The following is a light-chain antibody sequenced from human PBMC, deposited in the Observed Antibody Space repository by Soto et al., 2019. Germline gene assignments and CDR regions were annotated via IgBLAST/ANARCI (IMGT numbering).Light chain of an antibody. Sequence: QSVLTQPPSASGTPGRRVTISCSGSSSNIGINAVNWYQQLPGTAPKLVIYDNNQRPSGVPDRFSGSKSGISASLAISGLQSEDEADYSCAAWDDSLNGLVFGTGTKLTVL. J-gene: IGLJ1*01. CDR1: SSNIGINA. CDR2: DNN. V-gene: IGLV1-44*01. CDR3: AAWDDSLNGLV.